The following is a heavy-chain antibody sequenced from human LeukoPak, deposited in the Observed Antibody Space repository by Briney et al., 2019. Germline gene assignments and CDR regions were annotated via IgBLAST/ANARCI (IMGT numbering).Heavy chain of an antibody. CDR1: GGSISSSSYY. D-gene: IGHD6-19*01. J-gene: IGHJ4*02. CDR3: ARPHSSGWGTFDY. Sequence: SETLSLTCTVSGGSISSSSYYWGWIRQPPGKGLEWIGSIYYSGSTYYNPSLKSRVTISVDTSKNQFSLKLNSVTAADTAVYYCARPHSSGWGTFDYWGQGTLVTVSS. CDR2: IYYSGST. V-gene: IGHV4-39*01.